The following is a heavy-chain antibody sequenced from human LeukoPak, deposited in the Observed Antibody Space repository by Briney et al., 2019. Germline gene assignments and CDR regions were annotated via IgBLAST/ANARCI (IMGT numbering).Heavy chain of an antibody. V-gene: IGHV3-74*01. J-gene: IGHJ6*02. Sequence: GGSLRLSCAASGFTFSSYWMHWVRHAPGKGLVWVSRINSDGSSTSYADSVKGRFTISRDNAKNTLYLQMNSLRAEDTAVYYCARDIAVAVNYYYYGMDVWGQGTTVTVSS. CDR2: INSDGSST. CDR3: ARDIAVAVNYYYYGMDV. CDR1: GFTFSSYW. D-gene: IGHD6-19*01.